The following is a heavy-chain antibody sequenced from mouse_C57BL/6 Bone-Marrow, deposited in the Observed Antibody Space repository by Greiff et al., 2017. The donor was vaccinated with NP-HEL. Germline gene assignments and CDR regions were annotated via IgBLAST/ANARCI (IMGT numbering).Heavy chain of an antibody. D-gene: IGHD1-3*01. CDR3: ARYNSSRAWFAY. CDR2: IYPGSGST. V-gene: IGHV1-55*01. CDR1: GYTFTSYW. Sequence: QVQLQQPGAELVKPGASVKMSCKASGYTFTSYWITWVKQRPGQGLEWIGDIYPGSGSTNYHEKFKSKATMTVDTSSSTVYMQLSSLTSEDSAVYYCARYNSSRAWFAYWGQGTLVTVSA. J-gene: IGHJ3*01.